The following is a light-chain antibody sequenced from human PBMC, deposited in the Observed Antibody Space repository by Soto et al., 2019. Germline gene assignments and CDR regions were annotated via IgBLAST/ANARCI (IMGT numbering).Light chain of an antibody. CDR2: GVT. CDR3: SSYTTGSAYV. Sequence: QSALPQPASVSGSPGQSITVSCTGTTTDVGAYNYASWYQQHPGKAPKLMIYGVTYRPSGVSSRFSASKSGNTASLTISGLQAEDEADYYCSSYTTGSAYVFGAGTKLTVL. J-gene: IGLJ1*01. CDR1: TTDVGAYNY. V-gene: IGLV2-14*01.